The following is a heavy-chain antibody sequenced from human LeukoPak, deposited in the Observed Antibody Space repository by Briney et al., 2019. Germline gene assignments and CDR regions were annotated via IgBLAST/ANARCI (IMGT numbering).Heavy chain of an antibody. J-gene: IGHJ4*02. Sequence: SETLSLTCTVSGDSISSDDYYWSWIRQPAGKGLEWIGRFSASGNSNYNPSLKSRVTISVDTSKNQFSLKLSSVTAADTAVYYCASTGYSSSWYEGQIDYWGQGTLVTVSS. D-gene: IGHD6-13*01. CDR2: FSASGNS. V-gene: IGHV4-61*02. CDR1: GDSISSDDYY. CDR3: ASTGYSSSWYEGQIDY.